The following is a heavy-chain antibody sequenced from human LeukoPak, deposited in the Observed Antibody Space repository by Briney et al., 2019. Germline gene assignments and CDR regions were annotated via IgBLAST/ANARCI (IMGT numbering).Heavy chain of an antibody. J-gene: IGHJ4*02. V-gene: IGHV3-11*06. CDR3: ARAGGSSGWYEAFDY. D-gene: IGHD6-19*01. CDR2: ISSSSSYT. Sequence: GGSLRLSCAASGFPFSDYYMSWIRQAPGKGLEWVSYISSSSSYTNYADSVKGRFNISRDNAKNSLYLQMNSLRAEDTAVYYCARAGGSSGWYEAFDYWGQGTLVTVSS. CDR1: GFPFSDYY.